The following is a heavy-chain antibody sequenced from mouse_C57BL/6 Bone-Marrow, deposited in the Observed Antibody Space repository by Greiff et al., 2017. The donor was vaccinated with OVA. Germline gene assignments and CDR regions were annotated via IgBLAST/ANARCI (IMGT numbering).Heavy chain of an antibody. CDR2: IYPGGGYT. V-gene: IGHV1-63*01. D-gene: IGHD2-5*01. Sequence: QVQLQQSGAELVRPGTSVKMSCKASGYTFTNYWIGWAKQRPGHGLEWIGDIYPGGGYTNYNEKFKGKATLTADKSSSTAYMQFSSLTSEDSAIYYGARSRIYYSSYAMDYWGQGTSVTVSS. CDR3: ARSRIYYSSYAMDY. CDR1: GYTFTNYW. J-gene: IGHJ4*01.